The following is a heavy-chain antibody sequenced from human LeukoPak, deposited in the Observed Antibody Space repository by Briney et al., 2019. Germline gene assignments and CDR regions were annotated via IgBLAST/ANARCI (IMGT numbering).Heavy chain of an antibody. V-gene: IGHV4-59*01. Sequence: SETPSLTSTGSGDSITNFYWTWIRQPPGKGLEWIGNIYYSGTTNYNPSLKSRVTISGDTSKNQLSLRLSSVTAADTAVYYCARDVTPHVWGQGILVTVSS. J-gene: IGHJ4*02. CDR2: IYYSGTT. CDR1: GDSITNFY. CDR3: ARDVTPHV.